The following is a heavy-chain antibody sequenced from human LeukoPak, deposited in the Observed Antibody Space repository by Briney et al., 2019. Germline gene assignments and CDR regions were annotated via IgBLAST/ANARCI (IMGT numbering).Heavy chain of an antibody. CDR2: ICGSGGST. J-gene: IGHJ4*02. D-gene: IGHD6-13*01. V-gene: IGHV3-23*01. CDR1: GFTFSSYV. Sequence: GGSLRLSCAASGFTFSSYVVSWVRQAPGKGLEWVSAICGSGGSTYYADSVKGRFAISRDNSKNTLYLQMSCLRAEDTAVYYCAKDAEFLAAAGTYKWGQGTLVTVSS. CDR3: AKDAEFLAAAGTYK.